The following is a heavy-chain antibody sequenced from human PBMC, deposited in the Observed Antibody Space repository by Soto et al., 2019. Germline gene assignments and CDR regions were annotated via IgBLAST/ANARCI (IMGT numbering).Heavy chain of an antibody. D-gene: IGHD5-12*01. CDR3: AGNPYNSGLNYY. V-gene: IGHV3-48*02. J-gene: IGHJ4*02. Sequence: PGGSLRLSCVVSGLPFSAFPMTWVRQAPGKGLEWISYISTSYYTYYADSVKGRFTISRDNAKNSLYLQMNSLTDEDTAVYFCAGNPYNSGLNYYWGQGTPVTVSS. CDR1: GLPFSAFP. CDR2: ISTSYYT.